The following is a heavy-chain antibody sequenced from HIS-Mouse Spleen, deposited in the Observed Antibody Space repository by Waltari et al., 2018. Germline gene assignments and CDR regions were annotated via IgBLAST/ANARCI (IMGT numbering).Heavy chain of an antibody. V-gene: IGHV4-31*03. CDR1: GGSISSGGYY. Sequence: QVQLQESGPGLVKPSQTLSLTCTVSGGSISSGGYYWSWIRQHPGRGLEWIGYIYYSGSTYNKPSLKSRVTISVDTSKNQFSLKLSSVTAADTAVYYCARVALGYCSSTSCYAFDYWGQGTLVTVSS. J-gene: IGHJ4*02. CDR2: IYYSGST. D-gene: IGHD2-2*01. CDR3: ARVALGYCSSTSCYAFDY.